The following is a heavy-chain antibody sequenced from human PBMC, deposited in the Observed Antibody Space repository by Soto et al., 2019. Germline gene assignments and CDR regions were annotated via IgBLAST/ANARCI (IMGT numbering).Heavy chain of an antibody. Sequence: GGSLRLSCAASGFTFSSYWMSWVRQAPGKGLEWVANIKQDGSEKYYVDSVKGRFTISRDNAKNSLYLQMNSLRAEDTAVYYCARDSGDIVATPFDFVVVAALNFYFDYWGQGTLVTVSS. CDR2: IKQDGSEK. CDR3: ARDSGDIVATPFDFVVVAALNFYFDY. J-gene: IGHJ4*02. D-gene: IGHD5-12*01. V-gene: IGHV3-7*01. CDR1: GFTFSSYW.